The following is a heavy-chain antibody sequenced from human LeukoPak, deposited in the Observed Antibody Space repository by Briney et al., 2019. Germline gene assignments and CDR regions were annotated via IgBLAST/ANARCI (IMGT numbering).Heavy chain of an antibody. CDR2: INAGNGNA. J-gene: IGHJ6*04. V-gene: IGHV1-3*01. CDR1: GYTFTSYA. Sequence: APVKVSCKASGYTFTSYAMHWVRQAPGQRLEWMGWINAGNGNAKYSQKFQGRVTITRDTSASTAYMELSSLRSEDTAVYYCARAGYYYGMDVWGKGTTVTVSS. CDR3: ARAGYYYGMDV.